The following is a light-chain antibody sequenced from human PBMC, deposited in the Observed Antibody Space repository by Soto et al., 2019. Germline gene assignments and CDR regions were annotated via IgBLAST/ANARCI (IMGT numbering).Light chain of an antibody. CDR1: QSMSSY. V-gene: IGKV1-39*01. J-gene: IGKJ4*01. CDR2: AAY. Sequence: IQMTQSPSSLSASVGDRVTITCRASQSMSSYLNWYQQKPGKAPKLLIYAAYSLQSGVPSRFSGSGSGTDFTLPISSLQPEDFANYYCQQSYSTPLTFGGGTQVEIK. CDR3: QQSYSTPLT.